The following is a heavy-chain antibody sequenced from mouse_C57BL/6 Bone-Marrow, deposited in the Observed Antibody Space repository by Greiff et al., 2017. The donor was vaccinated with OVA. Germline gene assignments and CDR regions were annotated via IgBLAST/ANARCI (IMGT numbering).Heavy chain of an antibody. D-gene: IGHD2-1*01. CDR1: GYPFPSYG. Sequence: QVQLQQSGAELARPGASVKLSCKASGYPFPSYGISWVKQRTGQGLELIGEIYPRSGNIYYNEKFKGTATLTAAQSSSTAYMELRSLTSEDSAVYVCARSYYGNPVDYWGQGTTLTVSS. J-gene: IGHJ2*01. V-gene: IGHV1-81*01. CDR2: IYPRSGNI. CDR3: ARSYYGNPVDY.